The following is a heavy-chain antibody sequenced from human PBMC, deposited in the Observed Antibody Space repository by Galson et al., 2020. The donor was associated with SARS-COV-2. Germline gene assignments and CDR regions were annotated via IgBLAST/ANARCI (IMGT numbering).Heavy chain of an antibody. J-gene: IGHJ3*01. V-gene: IGHV4-31*02. CDR2: VSYSGSI. CDR1: GGSISSGRFH. D-gene: IGHD2-21*01. Sequence: SETLSLTCTVSGGSISSGRFHWSWIRQRPGKGLEWIGHVSYSGSIYYNPSLKSRLTISVDTSKNQFSLKLSSVTAADTAVYYCATWTYGGNSVFAFDVWGQGTMVTVSS. CDR3: ATWTYGGNSVFAFDV.